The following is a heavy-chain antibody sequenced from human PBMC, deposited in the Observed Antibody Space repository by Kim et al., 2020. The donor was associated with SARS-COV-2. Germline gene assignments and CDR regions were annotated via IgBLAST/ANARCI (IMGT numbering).Heavy chain of an antibody. V-gene: IGHV3-30*04. J-gene: IGHJ6*01. CDR3: ARGYCSSTSCYYYYGMDV. D-gene: IGHD2-2*01. CDR2: ISYDGSNK. Sequence: GGSLRLSCAASGFTFSSYAMHWVRQAPGKGLEWVAVISYDGSNKYYADSVKGRFTISRDNSKNTLYLQMNSLRAEDTAVYYCARGYCSSTSCYYYYGMDV. CDR1: GFTFSSYA.